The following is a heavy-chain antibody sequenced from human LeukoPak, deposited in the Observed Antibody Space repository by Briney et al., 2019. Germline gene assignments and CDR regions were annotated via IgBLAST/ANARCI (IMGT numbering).Heavy chain of an antibody. J-gene: IGHJ6*03. CDR2: IKQDGSEK. Sequence: PGGSLRLSCATSGLTFNNYWMNWVRQAPGKGLEWVANIKQDGSEKKYVDSVKGRFTISRDNAKKSLYLQMNSLRAEDTAVYYCAKGSKGLLFTRDYYMDVWGKGTTVTISS. D-gene: IGHD3-3*01. CDR1: GLTFNNYW. CDR3: AKGSKGLLFTRDYYMDV. V-gene: IGHV3-7*01.